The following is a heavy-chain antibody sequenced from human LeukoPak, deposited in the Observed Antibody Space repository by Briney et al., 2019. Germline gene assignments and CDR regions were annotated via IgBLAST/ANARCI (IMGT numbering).Heavy chain of an antibody. V-gene: IGHV1-69*13. CDR1: GGTFSSNT. D-gene: IGHD2-15*01. CDR2: IIPIFGTA. Sequence: ASVKVSCKASGGTFSSNTISWVRQAPGQGLDCMGGIIPIFGTANYAQKFQGRVTITADESTSTAYMELSSLRYEDTAVYYCARVWCSGGSCYSSRGAFDIWGQGTMVTVSS. CDR3: ARVWCSGGSCYSSRGAFDI. J-gene: IGHJ3*02.